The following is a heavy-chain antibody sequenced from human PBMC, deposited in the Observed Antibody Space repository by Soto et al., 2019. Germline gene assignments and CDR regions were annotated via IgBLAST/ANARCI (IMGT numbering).Heavy chain of an antibody. CDR2: ISSSSSYI. CDR3: ARDPGPAAGTFGLVGWFDP. J-gene: IGHJ5*02. D-gene: IGHD6-13*01. CDR1: GFTFSSYS. V-gene: IGHV3-21*01. Sequence: GGSLRLSFAASGFTFSSYSMNWVRQAPGKGLEWVSSISSSSSYIYYADSVKGRFTISRDNAKNSLYLQMNSLRAEDTAVYYCARDPGPAAGTFGLVGWFDPWGQGTLVIVSS.